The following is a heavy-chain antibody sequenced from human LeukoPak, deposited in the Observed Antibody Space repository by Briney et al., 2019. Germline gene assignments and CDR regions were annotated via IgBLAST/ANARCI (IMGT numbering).Heavy chain of an antibody. CDR2: FDPEDGET. CDR3: ATYPWFGELLYGYFQH. V-gene: IGHV1-24*01. CDR1: GYTLTELS. D-gene: IGHD3-10*01. J-gene: IGHJ1*01. Sequence: ASVKVSCKVSGYTLTELSMHWVRRAPGKGLEWMGGFDPEDGETIYAQKFQGRVTMTEDTSTDTAYMELSSLRSEDTAVYYCATYPWFGELLYGYFQHWGQGTLVTVSS.